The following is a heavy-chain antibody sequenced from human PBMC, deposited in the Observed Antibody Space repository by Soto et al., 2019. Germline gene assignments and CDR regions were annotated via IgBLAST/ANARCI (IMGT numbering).Heavy chain of an antibody. Sequence: GGSLRLSCAASGFTFSSYSMSWVRQAPGKGLEWVSGFRTSGDGGTTDSADSVKGRFTISRDNSKNMLFLQMNSLRAEDTAIYYCAKKVNSGPGSQYFDYWGQGTLVTVSS. CDR3: AKKVNSGPGSQYFDY. V-gene: IGHV3-23*01. CDR2: FRTSGDGGTT. J-gene: IGHJ4*02. CDR1: GFTFSSYS. D-gene: IGHD3-10*01.